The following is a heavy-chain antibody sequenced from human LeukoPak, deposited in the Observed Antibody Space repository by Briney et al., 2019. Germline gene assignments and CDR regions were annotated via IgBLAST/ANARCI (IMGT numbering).Heavy chain of an antibody. V-gene: IGHV3-30*18. J-gene: IGHJ4*02. CDR3: AKDQYYDILTGHFDY. CDR1: GFTFSSYA. Sequence: GGSLRLSCAVSGFTFSSYAMHWVRQAPGKGLEWVALISYDGSNKYYADSVKGRFTISRDNSKNTLYLQMNSLRAEDTALYYCAKDQYYDILTGHFDYWGQGTLVTVSS. D-gene: IGHD3-9*01. CDR2: ISYDGSNK.